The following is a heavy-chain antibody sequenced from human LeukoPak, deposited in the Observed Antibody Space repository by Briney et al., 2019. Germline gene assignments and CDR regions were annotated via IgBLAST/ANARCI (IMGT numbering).Heavy chain of an antibody. CDR1: GGPFSGYY. Sequence: PSETLSLTCAVYGGPFSGYYWSWIRQPPGKGLEWIGEINHSGSTNYNPSLKSRVTISVDTSKNQFSLKLSSVTAADTAVYYCARSPYGSGSYSWFDPWGQGTLVTVSS. D-gene: IGHD3-10*01. J-gene: IGHJ5*02. CDR2: INHSGST. CDR3: ARSPYGSGSYSWFDP. V-gene: IGHV4-34*01.